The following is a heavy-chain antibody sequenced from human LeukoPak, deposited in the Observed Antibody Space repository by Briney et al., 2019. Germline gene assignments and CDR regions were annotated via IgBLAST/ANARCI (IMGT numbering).Heavy chain of an antibody. V-gene: IGHV3-23*01. D-gene: IGHD3-3*01. CDR3: AKSDFSGPYYFDY. CDR2: ITGSGGST. CDR1: RFTFSNYA. J-gene: IGHJ4*02. Sequence: GGSLRLSCAASRFTFSNYAMTWVRQAPGKGLEWVSTITGSGGSTNYADSVAGRFTISRDNSTNTLYLQMNSLRAEDTAVYYCAKSDFSGPYYFDYWGQGTLVTVSS.